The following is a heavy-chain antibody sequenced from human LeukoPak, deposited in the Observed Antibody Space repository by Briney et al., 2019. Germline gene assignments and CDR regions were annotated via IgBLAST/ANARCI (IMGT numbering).Heavy chain of an antibody. Sequence: SETLSLTCTASGGSLSGSSYYWGWVRQPPGTGLEWVGSIYYSGSTYYNPSLKSRVTISVDTSKNQFSLKLSSVTAADTAVYYCARTPSGYLANWLDPWGQGTLVTVSS. D-gene: IGHD3-22*01. CDR2: IYYSGST. CDR1: GGSLSGSSYY. J-gene: IGHJ5*02. V-gene: IGHV4-39*01. CDR3: ARTPSGYLANWLDP.